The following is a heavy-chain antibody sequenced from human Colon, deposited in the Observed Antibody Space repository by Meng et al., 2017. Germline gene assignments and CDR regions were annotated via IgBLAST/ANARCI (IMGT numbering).Heavy chain of an antibody. CDR2: INTRGNIR. CDR3: ARMGVGTMDPYSFDM. J-gene: IGHJ3*02. Sequence: GESLKISCAASGFTFSTYEMNWVRQAPGKGLEWMSYINTRGNIRYYADSLKGRFTISRDNAKNSLYLQMSILRAEDPAIYYCARMGVGTMDPYSFDMWVPGTMVPSPQ. CDR1: GFTFSTYE. V-gene: IGHV3-48*03. D-gene: IGHD3-16*01.